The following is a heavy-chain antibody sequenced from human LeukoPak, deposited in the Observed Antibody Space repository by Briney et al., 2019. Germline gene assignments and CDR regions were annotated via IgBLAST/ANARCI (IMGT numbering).Heavy chain of an antibody. CDR2: INPSGGST. D-gene: IGHD6-19*01. J-gene: IGHJ4*02. Sequence: ASVKVSCKASGYTFTSYYMHWVRQAPAQGLEWMGIINPSGGSTSYAKKFKGRVTMTRDTSSSTVYMELSSLRSEDTAVYYCARFAVHRRIAVDSQFGLEFWGQGTLVTVSS. CDR1: GYTFTSYY. V-gene: IGHV1-46*01. CDR3: ARFAVHRRIAVDSQFGLEF.